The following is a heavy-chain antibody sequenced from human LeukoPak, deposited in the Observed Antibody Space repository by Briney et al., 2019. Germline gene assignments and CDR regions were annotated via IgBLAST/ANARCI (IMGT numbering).Heavy chain of an antibody. CDR3: ARVSSSSWFGRFDY. CDR1: GFTFDDYG. CDR2: INWNGGST. J-gene: IGHJ4*02. V-gene: IGHV3-20*01. Sequence: GGSLRLSCAASGFTFDDYGMNWVRQAPGKGLEWVSGINWNGGSTGYVDSVKGRFTISRDNARNSLYLQMNSLRAEDTAFCHCARVSSSSWFGRFDYWGQGTLVTVSS. D-gene: IGHD6-13*01.